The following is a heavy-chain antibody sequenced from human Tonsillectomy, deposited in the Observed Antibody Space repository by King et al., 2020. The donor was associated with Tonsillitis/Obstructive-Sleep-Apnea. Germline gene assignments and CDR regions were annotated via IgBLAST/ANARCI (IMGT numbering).Heavy chain of an antibody. CDR1: GGSISSPSYY. CDR2: VFYRGTT. CDR3: ARVYNHGPYLYLAV. Sequence: VQLQESGPELIKPSETLSLTCTVSGGSISSPSYYWGWIRQPPGKGMEWVGSVFYRGTTYYKPSLKSRLIISVDTSKNHFSLILTSVTAADTAVYYCARVYNHGPYLYLAVLGRGTLFTVSS. D-gene: IGHD1-14*01. J-gene: IGHJ2*01. V-gene: IGHV4-39*07.